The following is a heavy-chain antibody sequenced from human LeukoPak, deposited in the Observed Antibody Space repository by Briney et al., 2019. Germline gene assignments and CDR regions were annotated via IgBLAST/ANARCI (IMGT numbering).Heavy chain of an antibody. J-gene: IGHJ4*02. D-gene: IGHD5-18*01. V-gene: IGHV3-48*04. CDR3: AKDHLSGLRIQLMVD. Sequence: GGSLRLSCAASGFTFSSYGMHWIRQAPGKGLEWVSYISSSGSTIYYADSVKGRFTISRDNAKNSLYLQMNSLRAEDTAVYYCAKDHLSGLRIQLMVDWGQGTLVTVSS. CDR2: ISSSGSTI. CDR1: GFTFSSYG.